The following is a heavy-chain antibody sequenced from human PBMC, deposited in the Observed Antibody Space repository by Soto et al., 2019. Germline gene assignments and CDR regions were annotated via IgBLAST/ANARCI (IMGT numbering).Heavy chain of an antibody. D-gene: IGHD6-13*01. J-gene: IGHJ4*02. CDR3: ARGVSSWYEMDY. Sequence: QVQLQESGPGLVKPSQTLSLTCTVSGGSISSGGYYWSWIRQHPGKGLEWIGYISYSGSTYYNPSLKSRVTKSVDTSKNQCSLKLSSVTAADTAVYYCARGVSSWYEMDYWGQGTLVTVSS. CDR1: GGSISSGGYY. V-gene: IGHV4-31*03. CDR2: ISYSGST.